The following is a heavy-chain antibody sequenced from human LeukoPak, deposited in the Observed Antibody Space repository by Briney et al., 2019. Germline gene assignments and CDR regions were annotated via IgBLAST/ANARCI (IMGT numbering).Heavy chain of an antibody. D-gene: IGHD6-6*01. J-gene: IGHJ6*03. Sequence: SVKVSCQACGGTFSSCAFSWVRQAPARGLEWMGRNIPIIGKANYAQKFQGRVTITADKSTSTSYMELSSLRSEDTAVYYCARDKGSSSSGRIYYYYYYMDVWGKGTTVTVSS. CDR3: ARDKGSSSSGRIYYYYYYMDV. CDR2: NIPIIGKA. CDR1: GGTFSSCA. V-gene: IGHV1-69*04.